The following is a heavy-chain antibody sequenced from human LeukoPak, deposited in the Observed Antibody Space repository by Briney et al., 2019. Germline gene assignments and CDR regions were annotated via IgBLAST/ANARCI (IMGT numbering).Heavy chain of an antibody. CDR3: AREMDYYDSRPIDY. V-gene: IGHV3-7*01. D-gene: IGHD3-22*01. CDR1: GFTFTTYW. Sequence: GESLRLSCAASGFTFTTYWMSWVRQAPGKGLEWVANIKQDGTEKYYVDSVKGRFTISRDSAKNSLYLQMNSLRAEDTAVYYCAREMDYYDSRPIDYWGQGTLVTVSS. J-gene: IGHJ4*02. CDR2: IKQDGTEK.